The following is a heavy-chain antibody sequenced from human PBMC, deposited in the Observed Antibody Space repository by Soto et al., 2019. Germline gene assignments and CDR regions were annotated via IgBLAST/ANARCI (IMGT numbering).Heavy chain of an antibody. Sequence: SVKVSCKASGFTFTSSAVQWVRQARGQRLEWIGWIVVGSGNTNYAQKFQERVTITRDMSTSTAYMELSSLRSEDTAVYYCAADMGYYDSSGYSPPYYFDYWGQGTLVTVSS. J-gene: IGHJ4*02. CDR1: GFTFTSSA. CDR3: AADMGYYDSSGYSPPYYFDY. V-gene: IGHV1-58*01. D-gene: IGHD3-22*01. CDR2: IVVGSGNT.